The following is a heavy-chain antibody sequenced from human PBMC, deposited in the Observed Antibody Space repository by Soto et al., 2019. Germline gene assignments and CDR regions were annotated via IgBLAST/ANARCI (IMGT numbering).Heavy chain of an antibody. CDR3: AHRPSYCSGGSCYSGFDY. Sequence: QITLKESGPTLVKPTQTLTLTCTFSGFSLSTSGVGVGWIRQPPGKALEWLALIYWDDDKRYSPSLKSRLTNTKXTXXXQXXLTMTNMDPVDTATYYCAHRPSYCSGGSCYSGFDYWGQGTLVTVSS. V-gene: IGHV2-5*02. D-gene: IGHD2-15*01. CDR1: GFSLSTSGVG. CDR2: IYWDDDK. J-gene: IGHJ4*02.